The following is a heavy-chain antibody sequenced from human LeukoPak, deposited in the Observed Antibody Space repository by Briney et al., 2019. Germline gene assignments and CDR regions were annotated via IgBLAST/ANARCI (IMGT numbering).Heavy chain of an antibody. Sequence: ASVKVSCKASGYTFTGYYMHWVRQAPGQGLEWMGRINPNSGGTNYAQKFQGRVTMTRDTSIGTAYMELSRLRSDDTAVYYCARDLVGYSRDIWGQGTMVTVSS. CDR2: INPNSGGT. CDR1: GYTFTGYY. D-gene: IGHD6-13*01. V-gene: IGHV1-2*06. CDR3: ARDLVGYSRDI. J-gene: IGHJ3*02.